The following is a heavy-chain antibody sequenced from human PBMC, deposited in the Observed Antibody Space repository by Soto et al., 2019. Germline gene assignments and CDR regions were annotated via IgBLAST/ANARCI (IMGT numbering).Heavy chain of an antibody. CDR3: TTTKDIVVVPAAIALYFQH. V-gene: IGHV3-15*01. CDR2: IKSKTDGGTT. D-gene: IGHD2-2*02. J-gene: IGHJ1*01. Sequence: GGSLRLSCAASGFTFSNAWMSWVRQAPGKGLEWVGRIKSKTDGGTTDYAAPVKGRFTISRDDSKNTLYLQMNSLKTEDTAVYYCTTTKDIVVVPAAIALYFQHWGQGTLVTVSS. CDR1: GFTFSNAW.